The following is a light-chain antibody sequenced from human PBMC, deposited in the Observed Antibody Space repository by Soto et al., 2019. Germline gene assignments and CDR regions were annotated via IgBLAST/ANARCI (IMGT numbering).Light chain of an antibody. V-gene: IGLV2-14*01. CDR3: SSYTSSNTLEV. CDR1: RRDVGGSNY. Sequence: QSVLTQPASVSGSPGQSVTISCTGPRRDVGGSNYVSWYQHHPHRAPKLLIYEVSYRPSGVSSRFSGSKSGNTASLTISGLQAEDEADYYCSSYTSSNTLEVFGVGTKVTVL. J-gene: IGLJ1*01. CDR2: EVS.